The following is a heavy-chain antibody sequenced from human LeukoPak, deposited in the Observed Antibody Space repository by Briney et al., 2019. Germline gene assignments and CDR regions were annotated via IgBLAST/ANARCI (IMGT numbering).Heavy chain of an antibody. V-gene: IGHV3-23*01. D-gene: IGHD1-26*01. CDR1: RFTFSSYA. CDR2: ISGGGGST. J-gene: IGHJ4*02. CDR3: ARDFSEWEPPPPAY. Sequence: GGPLRLSCAASRFTFSSYAMTWVRQAPGEGLEWVSGISGGGGSTFCADSVKGRFTISRDNSKSTLYLQMNSLRVEDTAMYYCARDFSEWEPPPPAYWGRGTLVTVSS.